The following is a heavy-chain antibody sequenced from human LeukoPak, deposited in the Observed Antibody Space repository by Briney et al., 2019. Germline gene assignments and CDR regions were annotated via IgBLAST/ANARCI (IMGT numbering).Heavy chain of an antibody. Sequence: GGSLRLSCVASGFTFSDYYMSWIRQAPGKGLEWVANIKEDGSEKDYVDSVKGRFTISRDNAKNSLYLQMNSLRAEDTAVYYCARQYSSGWDWGQGTLVTVSS. CDR1: GFTFSDYY. CDR2: IKEDGSEK. V-gene: IGHV3-7*01. J-gene: IGHJ4*02. CDR3: ARQYSSGWD. D-gene: IGHD6-19*01.